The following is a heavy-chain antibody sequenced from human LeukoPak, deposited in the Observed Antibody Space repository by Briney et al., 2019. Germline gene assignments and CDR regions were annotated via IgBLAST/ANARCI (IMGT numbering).Heavy chain of an antibody. V-gene: IGHV4-59*02. D-gene: IGHD4-23*01. CDR2: VHSTDGT. CDR1: GGSVRNDY. Sequence: SETLSLTCSVSGGSVRNDYWTWVRQAPGKGLEWIGYVHSTDGTNYSPSLNSRITISLDKSKLQFSLRVTSVTAADPAVYYCARRGTTVAYNWYFDLWGRGTLVTVSS. J-gene: IGHJ2*01. CDR3: ARRGTTVAYNWYFDL.